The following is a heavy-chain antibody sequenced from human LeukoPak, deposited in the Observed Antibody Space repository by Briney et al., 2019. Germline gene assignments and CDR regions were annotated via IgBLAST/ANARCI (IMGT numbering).Heavy chain of an antibody. J-gene: IGHJ4*02. CDR1: GYSISSGYY. CDR2: IYHSGST. D-gene: IGHD1-1*01. Sequence: SETLSLTCTVSGYSISSGYYWDWIRQPPGKGLEWIGSIYHSGSTSYNPSLKSRVTISVDTSKNQFSLKLNSVTAADTAVYYCARDRRQRDYFDFWGQGARVTASS. V-gene: IGHV4-38-2*02. CDR3: ARDRRQRDYFDF.